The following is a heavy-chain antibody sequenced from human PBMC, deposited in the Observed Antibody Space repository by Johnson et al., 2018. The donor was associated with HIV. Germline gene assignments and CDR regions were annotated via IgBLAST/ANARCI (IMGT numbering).Heavy chain of an antibody. CDR3: ARGGFGELLQDDAFDI. CDR2: IYSGGST. V-gene: IGHV3-53*01. J-gene: IGHJ3*02. D-gene: IGHD3-10*01. CDR1: GFTVSSNY. Sequence: EQLVESGGGLIQPGGSLRLSCAASGFTVSSNYMSWVRQAPGKGLEWVSVIYSGGSTYYADSVKGRFTISRDNSKNTLYLQMNSLRAEDTAVYYCARGGFGELLQDDAFDIWGQGTMVTVSS.